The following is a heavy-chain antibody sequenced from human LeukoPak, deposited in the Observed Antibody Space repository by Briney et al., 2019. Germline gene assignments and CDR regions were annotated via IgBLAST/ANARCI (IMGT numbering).Heavy chain of an antibody. D-gene: IGHD6-13*01. CDR2: IDPSDSYT. CDR3: ASMDGIAAAGTLVDY. CDR1: GYSFTSYW. J-gene: IGHJ4*02. Sequence: GESLKISCTGSGYSFTSYWISWVRQMPGKGLEWMGRIDPSDSYTNYSPSFQGHVTISADKSISTAYLQWSSLKASDTAMYYCASMDGIAAAGTLVDYWGQGTLVTVSS. V-gene: IGHV5-10-1*01.